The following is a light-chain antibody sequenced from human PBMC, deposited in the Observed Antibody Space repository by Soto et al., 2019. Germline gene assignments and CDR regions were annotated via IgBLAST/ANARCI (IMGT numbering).Light chain of an antibody. V-gene: IGKV3-11*01. CDR1: QSISTY. J-gene: IGKJ4*01. CDR3: QQRYVWLT. CDR2: DAS. Sequence: EIVLMQSPCTLSLSPGERATLSCRAGQSISTYLAWYQQKSGQAPRLLIYDASNRATGTPARFSGSGSGTDFTLTISSLEPEDSAVYYCQQRYVWLTFGGGTKVDIK.